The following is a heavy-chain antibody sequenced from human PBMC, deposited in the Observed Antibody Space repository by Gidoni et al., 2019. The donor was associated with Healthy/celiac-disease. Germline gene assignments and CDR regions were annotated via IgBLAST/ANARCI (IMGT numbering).Heavy chain of an antibody. D-gene: IGHD1-26*01. Sequence: QVQLQESGPGLLKPSETLSLTCTVPAGSVTSGSYYWSWIRQPPGKGLEWIGYIYYSGSTNYNPSLKSRVTISVDTSKNQFSLKLSSVTAADTAVYYCAREARSGGSYYDAFDIWGQGTMVTVSS. CDR3: AREARSGGSYYDAFDI. J-gene: IGHJ3*02. CDR2: IYYSGST. V-gene: IGHV4-61*01. CDR1: AGSVTSGSYY.